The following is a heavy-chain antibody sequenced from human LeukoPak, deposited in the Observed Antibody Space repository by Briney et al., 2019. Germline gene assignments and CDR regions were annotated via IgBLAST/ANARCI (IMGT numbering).Heavy chain of an antibody. Sequence: KPSETLSLTCAVSGYSISSGYYWGWIRPPPGKGLERIGNIYHSGSTYYNPSLKSRVTISVDTSKNQFSLKLSSVTAADTAVYYCARHLPSFGVVIHLFDYWGQGTLVTVSS. CDR3: ARHLPSFGVVIHLFDY. J-gene: IGHJ4*02. D-gene: IGHD3-3*01. CDR2: IYHSGST. CDR1: GYSISSGYY. V-gene: IGHV4-38-2*01.